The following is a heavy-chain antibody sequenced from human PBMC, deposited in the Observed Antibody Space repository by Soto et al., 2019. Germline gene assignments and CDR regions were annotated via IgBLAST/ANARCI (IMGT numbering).Heavy chain of an antibody. CDR3: AAPSDLGWGGDPYYYYYGMDV. V-gene: IGHV1-58*01. Sequence: QMQLVQSGPEVKKPGTSVKVSCKASGFTFTSSAVQWVRQARGQRLEWIGWIVVGSGNTNYAQKFQERVTITRDMSTRTAYMELSSLSSEDTAVYYCAAPSDLGWGGDPYYYYYGMDVWGQGTTVTVSS. CDR1: GFTFTSSA. D-gene: IGHD1-26*01. CDR2: IVVGSGNT. J-gene: IGHJ6*02.